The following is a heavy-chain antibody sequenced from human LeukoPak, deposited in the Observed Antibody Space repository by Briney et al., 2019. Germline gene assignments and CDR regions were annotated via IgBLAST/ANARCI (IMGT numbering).Heavy chain of an antibody. CDR3: ARNTFGSFDY. Sequence: PGGSLRLSCSASGFTFRRYAMHCVRQAPGKGLEWVAVVSHDESQKYYADSVKGRFTISRDNSRNTLYLQMNSLRAEDTAVYYCARNTFGSFDYWGQGTLVTVSS. CDR1: GFTFRRYA. CDR2: VSHDESQK. J-gene: IGHJ4*02. D-gene: IGHD3-16*01. V-gene: IGHV3-30*03.